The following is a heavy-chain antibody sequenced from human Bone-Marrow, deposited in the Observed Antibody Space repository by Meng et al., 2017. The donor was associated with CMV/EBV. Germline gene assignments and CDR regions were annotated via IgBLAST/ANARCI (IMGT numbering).Heavy chain of an antibody. Sequence: ASVKVSCKASGYTFTSYDINWVRQATGQGLEWMGWMNPNSGNTGYAQKFQGRVTMTRNTSISTAYMELSSLRSEDTAVYYCARVPYDFWSGYYGLDWGHGTLVTVSS. CDR1: GYTFTSYD. V-gene: IGHV1-8*01. CDR3: ARVPYDFWSGYYGLD. CDR2: MNPNSGNT. D-gene: IGHD3-3*01. J-gene: IGHJ1*01.